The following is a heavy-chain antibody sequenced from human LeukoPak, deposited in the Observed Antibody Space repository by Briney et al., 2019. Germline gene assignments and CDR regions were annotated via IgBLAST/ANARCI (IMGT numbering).Heavy chain of an antibody. D-gene: IGHD1-26*01. CDR3: VRFSNSGSYLDS. CDR2: IHHSTETT. V-gene: IGHV3-23*01. CDR1: GFTLSSYA. Sequence: QPGGSLRLSCAVSGFTLSSYAMSWVRQAPGKGLEWVSSIHHSTETTYYTDSVKGRFTISRDGSRRTLYLQLTSLRAEDTAIYYCVRFSNSGSYLDSWGQGALVTVSS. J-gene: IGHJ4*02.